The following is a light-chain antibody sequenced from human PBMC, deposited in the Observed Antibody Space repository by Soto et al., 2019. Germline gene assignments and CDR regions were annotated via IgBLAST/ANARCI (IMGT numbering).Light chain of an antibody. CDR3: QQYGTSAPIT. Sequence: EIVLTQSPGTLSLSPGERATLSCRASQSVSSNYLAWYQQKPGQAPSLLIYDAPSRATGIPDRFSGSGSGTDFTLTISRLEPEDFGMYYCQQYGTSAPITFGQGTRVEIE. CDR2: DAP. J-gene: IGKJ5*01. V-gene: IGKV3-20*01. CDR1: QSVSSNY.